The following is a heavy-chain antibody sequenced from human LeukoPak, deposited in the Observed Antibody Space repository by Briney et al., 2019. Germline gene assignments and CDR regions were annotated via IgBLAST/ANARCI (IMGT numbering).Heavy chain of an antibody. J-gene: IGHJ4*02. Sequence: SETLSLTCTVSGGSISSYYWSWIRQPPGKGLEWIGYIYYSGSTNYNPSLKSRVTISVDTSKNLFSLKLSSVTAADTAVYYCARSRFGSPMDYWGQGTLVTVSS. V-gene: IGHV4-59*01. D-gene: IGHD3-10*01. CDR3: ARSRFGSPMDY. CDR2: IYYSGST. CDR1: GGSISSYY.